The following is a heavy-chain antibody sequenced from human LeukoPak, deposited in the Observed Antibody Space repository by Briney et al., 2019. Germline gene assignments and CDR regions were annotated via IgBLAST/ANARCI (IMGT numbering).Heavy chain of an antibody. Sequence: PSETLSLTCTVSGGSISSSSYYWGWIRQPPGKGLEWIGSIYYSGSTYYNPSLKSRVTISVDTSKNQFSLKLSSVTAADTAVYYCATTPLRISGHYWGQGTLVTVSS. D-gene: IGHD2-21*01. CDR1: GGSISSSSYY. J-gene: IGHJ4*02. CDR2: IYYSGST. V-gene: IGHV4-39*07. CDR3: ATTPLRISGHY.